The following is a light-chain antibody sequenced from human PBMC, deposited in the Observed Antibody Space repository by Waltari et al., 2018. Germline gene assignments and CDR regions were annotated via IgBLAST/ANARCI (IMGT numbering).Light chain of an antibody. CDR2: EGS. CDR3: SSFAGSNTVK. V-gene: IGLV2-8*01. CDR1: SSTVGGYNY. Sequence: QSALTQPPSASGSPGQSVTISCTGTSSTVGGYNYVSWYHQYPGKAPKLIVYEGSKRPSGVPDRFSGSTSGNTASLTVSGLQAEDEADYYCSSFAGSNTVKFGGGTKLTVL. J-gene: IGLJ2*01.